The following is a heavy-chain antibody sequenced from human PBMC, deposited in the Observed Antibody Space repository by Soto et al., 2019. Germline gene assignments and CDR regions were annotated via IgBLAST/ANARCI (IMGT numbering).Heavy chain of an antibody. V-gene: IGHV1-18*01. CDR1: GYTFTSYG. J-gene: IGHJ4*02. D-gene: IGHD1-1*01. CDR2: ISAHNGNT. Sequence: QVHLVQSGAEVKKPGASVKVSCKGSGYTFTSYGITWVRQAPGQGLEWMGWISAHNGNTDYAQKLQGRVTVTRDTSTSTAYMELRSLRADDTAVYYCARGRYGDYWGQGALVTVSS. CDR3: ARGRYGDY.